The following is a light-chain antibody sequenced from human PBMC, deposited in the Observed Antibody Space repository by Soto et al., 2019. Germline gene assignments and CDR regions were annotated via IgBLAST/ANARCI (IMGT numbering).Light chain of an antibody. CDR2: DDY. V-gene: IGLV1-51*01. CDR3: GTWDSSLTAVV. J-gene: IGLJ2*01. CDR1: TSNIGSNH. Sequence: QSALTQPPSVSAGPGQRVTISCSGSTSNIGSNHVSWYQHLPGAAPELLIYDDYKRPSGISDRFSGSKSGTSATLAITGLQTGDEADYYCGTWDSSLTAVVFGGGTKLTVL.